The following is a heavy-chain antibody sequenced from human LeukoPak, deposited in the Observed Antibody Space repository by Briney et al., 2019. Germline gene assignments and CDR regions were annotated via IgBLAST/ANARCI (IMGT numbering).Heavy chain of an antibody. J-gene: IGHJ5*01. CDR1: GYSFTNYL. V-gene: IGHV5-10-1*01. Sequence: GESLKISCKGSGYSFTNYLINWVRQMPGKGLEWMGRIDPSDSYTNYSPSFQGHVTISADKSISTAYLQWSSLTASDTAMYYCARLNDLCSGSHVDSWGQGTLVTVSS. D-gene: IGHD3-10*02. CDR2: IDPSDSYT. CDR3: ARLNDLCSGSHVDS.